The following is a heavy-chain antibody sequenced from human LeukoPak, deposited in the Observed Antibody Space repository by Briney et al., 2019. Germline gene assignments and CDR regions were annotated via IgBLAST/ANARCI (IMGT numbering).Heavy chain of an antibody. CDR1: GFTFSRYA. Sequence: PGRSLRLSCAASGFTFSRYAMYWVRQSPGKGLEWVAVISYDGSNKYYADSVKGRFTISRDNSKNTLYLQMNSLRAEDTAVYYCARDARTVGITMIVVGFDYWGQGTLVTVSS. J-gene: IGHJ4*02. D-gene: IGHD3-22*01. CDR3: ARDARTVGITMIVVGFDY. V-gene: IGHV3-30*04. CDR2: ISYDGSNK.